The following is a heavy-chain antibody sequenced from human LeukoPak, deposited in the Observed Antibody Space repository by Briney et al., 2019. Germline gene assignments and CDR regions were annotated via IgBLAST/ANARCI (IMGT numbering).Heavy chain of an antibody. CDR2: IIPVFGTS. Sequence: SVKVSCKASGGTFSSYAISWVRQAPGQGLEWMGGIIPVFGTSNYAQKFQGRVTITADESTRTAYMELSSLRSEDTAVYYCARVREGGSVWGSYRSSFYTDYWGQGTLVTVSS. J-gene: IGHJ4*02. CDR1: GGTFSSYA. D-gene: IGHD3-16*02. CDR3: ARVREGGSVWGSYRSSFYTDY. V-gene: IGHV1-69*13.